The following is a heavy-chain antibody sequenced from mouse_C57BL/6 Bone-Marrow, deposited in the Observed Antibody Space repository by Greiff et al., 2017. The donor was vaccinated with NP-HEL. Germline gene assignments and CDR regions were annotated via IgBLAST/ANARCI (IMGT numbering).Heavy chain of an antibody. CDR2: ISDGGSYT. CDR1: GFTFSSYA. Sequence: VQLKQSGGGLVKPGGSLKLSCAASGFTFSSYAMSWFRQTSEKRLVWVATISDGGSYTYYPDNVKGRFTISRDNAKNNLYLQMSHLKSEDTAMYYCARDDGYYNFDYWGQGTTLTVSS. V-gene: IGHV5-4*01. J-gene: IGHJ2*01. CDR3: ARDDGYYNFDY. D-gene: IGHD2-3*01.